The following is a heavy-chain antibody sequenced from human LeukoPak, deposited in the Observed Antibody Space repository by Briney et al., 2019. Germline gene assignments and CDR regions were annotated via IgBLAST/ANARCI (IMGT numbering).Heavy chain of an antibody. CDR1: GFTVSRDS. V-gene: IGHV3-21*01. CDR3: TRGPQFCSGGSCFGYYFDY. J-gene: IGHJ4*02. Sequence: KSGGSLRLSCAASGFTVSRDSMNWVRQPPGKGLEWVSSISASGSHIYYADSVKGRFSISRDSARNSVYVQMSSLRAEDTAVDYCTRGPQFCSGGSCFGYYFDYWGQGALVTVSS. CDR2: ISASGSHI. D-gene: IGHD2-15*01.